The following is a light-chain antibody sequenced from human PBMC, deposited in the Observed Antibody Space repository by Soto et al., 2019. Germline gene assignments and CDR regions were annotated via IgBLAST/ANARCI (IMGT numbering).Light chain of an antibody. CDR3: QQYDCSLTWT. CDR1: QSVSSSY. Sequence: ENVLTQSPGTLSLSPGERATLSCRASQSVSSSYLAWYQQKPGQAPRLLIYGASSRATGIPDRFSGSGSGTYFNLTIIRLEPEDFAVYYYQQYDCSLTWTFGQVTKVEIK. CDR2: GAS. J-gene: IGKJ1*01. V-gene: IGKV3-20*01.